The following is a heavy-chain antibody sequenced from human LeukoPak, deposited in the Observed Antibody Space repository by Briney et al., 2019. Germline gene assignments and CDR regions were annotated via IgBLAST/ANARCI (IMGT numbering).Heavy chain of an antibody. CDR3: ARLSSAHWCFDP. Sequence: SETLSLTCTVSGGSISSYYWSWIRQPPGKGLEWIGYIYYSGSTNYNPSLKSRVTISVDTSKNQFSLKLSSVTAADTAVYYCARLSSAHWCFDPWGKGTLVTVSS. CDR2: IYYSGST. D-gene: IGHD3-22*01. CDR1: GGSISSYY. J-gene: IGHJ5*02. V-gene: IGHV4-59*08.